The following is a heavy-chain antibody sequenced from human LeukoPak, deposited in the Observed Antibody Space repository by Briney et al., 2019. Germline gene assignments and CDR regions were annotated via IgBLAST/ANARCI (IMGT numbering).Heavy chain of an antibody. D-gene: IGHD4-17*01. J-gene: IGHJ6*03. V-gene: IGHV4-34*01. Sequence: SETLSLTCAVYGGSFSGYYWSWIRQPPGKGLEWIGEINHSGSTNYNPSLKSRVTISVDTSKNQFSLKLSSVTAVDTAVYYCARIAAVTTGNYYYYYMDVWGKGTTVTVSS. CDR3: ARIAAVTTGNYYYYYMDV. CDR1: GGSFSGYY. CDR2: INHSGST.